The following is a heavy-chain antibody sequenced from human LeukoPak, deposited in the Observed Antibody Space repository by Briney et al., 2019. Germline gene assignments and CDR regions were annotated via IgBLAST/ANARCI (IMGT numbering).Heavy chain of an antibody. D-gene: IGHD2-8*01. CDR3: ARVYCTNGVCFRAQADY. Sequence: ASVKVSCKASGYTFTSYDINWVRQATGQGLEWMGWMNPNSGNTGYAQKFQGRVTMTRNTSISTAYMELSSLRSEDTAVYYCARVYCTNGVCFRAQADYWGQGTLVTASS. J-gene: IGHJ4*02. CDR1: GYTFTSYD. CDR2: MNPNSGNT. V-gene: IGHV1-8*01.